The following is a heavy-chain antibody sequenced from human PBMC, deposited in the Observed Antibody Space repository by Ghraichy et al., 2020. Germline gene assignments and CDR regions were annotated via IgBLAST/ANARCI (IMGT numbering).Heavy chain of an antibody. Sequence: GESLRLSCAASGFTFTAYGMHWVRQAPGKGLEWVAFISYHGNDKFYANSVKGRFTISRDDSKNTLSLQMNSLRPEDTAVYYCAKEPVDTDMALDYWGQGTPVTVTS. CDR3: AKEPVDTDMALDY. J-gene: IGHJ4*02. CDR2: ISYHGNDK. V-gene: IGHV3-30*18. CDR1: GFTFTAYG. D-gene: IGHD5-18*01.